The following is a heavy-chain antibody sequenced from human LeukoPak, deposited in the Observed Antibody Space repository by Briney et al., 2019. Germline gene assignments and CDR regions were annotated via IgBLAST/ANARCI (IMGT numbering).Heavy chain of an antibody. D-gene: IGHD4-11*01. J-gene: IGHJ5*02. CDR2: IYYSGST. V-gene: IGHV4-39*01. Sequence: SETLSLTCTVSGGSISSSSYYWGWLRQPPGKGLEWIGRIYYSGSTYYNPSLKSRVTISVDTSKNQFSLKLSSVTAADTAVYYCARHLADYSNYFYWFDPWGQGTLVTVSS. CDR3: ARHLADYSNYFYWFDP. CDR1: GGSISSSSYY.